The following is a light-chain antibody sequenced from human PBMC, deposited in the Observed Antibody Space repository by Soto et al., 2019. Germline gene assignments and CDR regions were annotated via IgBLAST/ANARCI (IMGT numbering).Light chain of an antibody. CDR1: QSVFSS. J-gene: IGKJ1*01. Sequence: EIVMTQSPATLSVSPGERATLSCRASQSVFSSLAWYQQKPGQAPRLLIYGAATRATGIPAKFSGSGSGTEFTLTISSLQSEDFAVYYCQQYQNWPAFGQGTKVEI. CDR2: GAA. CDR3: QQYQNWPA. V-gene: IGKV3-15*01.